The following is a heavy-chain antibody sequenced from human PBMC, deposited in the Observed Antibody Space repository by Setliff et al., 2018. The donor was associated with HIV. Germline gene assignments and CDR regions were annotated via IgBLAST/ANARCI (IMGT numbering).Heavy chain of an antibody. CDR1: GGSFTSGSYY. Sequence: SETLSLTCTVSGGSFTSGSYYWSWIRQPAGKGLEWIGRIYTSGSTNYNPSLKSRVIMSVDTSKKQFYLKLSSVTAADTAVYYCARDRYGGTYDAFEIWGQGTMVTVSS. D-gene: IGHD1-26*01. CDR2: IYTSGST. J-gene: IGHJ3*02. V-gene: IGHV4-61*02. CDR3: ARDRYGGTYDAFEI.